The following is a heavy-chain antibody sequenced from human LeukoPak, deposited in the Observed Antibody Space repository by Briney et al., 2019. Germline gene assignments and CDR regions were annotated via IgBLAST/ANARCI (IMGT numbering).Heavy chain of an antibody. CDR2: AYYRSKWYI. J-gene: IGHJ3*02. CDR3: ARGSAFDI. Sequence: SQTLSLTCAISGDSFSSDIAAWHWVRQSPSRGLEWLGRAYYRSKWYIDYAVSLKSRMIINPDTSKNQFSLQLNSVTPEDTAVYYCARGSAFDIWGQGTMVTVAS. V-gene: IGHV6-1*01. CDR1: GDSFSSDIAA.